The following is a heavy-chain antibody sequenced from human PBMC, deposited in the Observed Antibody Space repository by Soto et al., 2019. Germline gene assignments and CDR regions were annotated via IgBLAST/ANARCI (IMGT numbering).Heavy chain of an antibody. Sequence: EVQLLESGGGLVQPGGSLRLSCAASGFTFSSYAMSWVRQAPGKGLEWVSAISGSGGSTYYADSVKGRFTISRDNSKNTLYLQMNSLSAEDTAVYYCAKEYGLWFGESPDAFDIWGQGTMVTVSS. CDR3: AKEYGLWFGESPDAFDI. V-gene: IGHV3-23*01. CDR1: GFTFSSYA. J-gene: IGHJ3*02. D-gene: IGHD3-10*01. CDR2: ISGSGGST.